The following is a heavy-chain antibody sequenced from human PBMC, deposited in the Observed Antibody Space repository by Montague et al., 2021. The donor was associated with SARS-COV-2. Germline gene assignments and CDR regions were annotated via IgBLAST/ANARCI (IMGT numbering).Heavy chain of an antibody. J-gene: IGHJ4*02. CDR1: GFTFNTYD. CDR2: IGTPGDT. V-gene: IGHV3-13*01. D-gene: IGHD2-15*01. Sequence: SLRLSCAASGFTFNTYDMHWVRQATGKGLEWVSTIGTPGDTYYQGAVKGRFTISRENAKNSLYLQMNSLRAGDTAVYYCARGGCCSCSSCLYFDSWGQGTLVTVSS. CDR3: ARGGCCSCSSCLYFDS.